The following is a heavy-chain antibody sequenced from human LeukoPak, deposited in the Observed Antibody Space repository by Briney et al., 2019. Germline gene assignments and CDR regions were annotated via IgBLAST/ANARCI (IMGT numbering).Heavy chain of an antibody. Sequence: GASVKVSCKASGYTFTSYDINWVQQATGQGLEWLGWMSASSGNTGYAQKFQGRVSMTRATSISTAYLELSSLTFEDTAVYYCARTPPKGDIDYWGQGTLVTVSS. CDR2: MSASSGNT. CDR3: ARTPPKGDIDY. CDR1: GYTFTSYD. J-gene: IGHJ4*02. V-gene: IGHV1-8*01. D-gene: IGHD2-21*02.